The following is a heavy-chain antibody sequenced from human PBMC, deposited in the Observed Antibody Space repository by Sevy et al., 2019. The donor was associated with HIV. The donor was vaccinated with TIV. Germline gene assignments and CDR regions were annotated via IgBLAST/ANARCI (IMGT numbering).Heavy chain of an antibody. Sequence: GGSLRLSCAASGFTFSSYEMNWVRQAPGKGLEWVSYISSEGTTIYYADSVKGRFTISRDNAQNSVSLQMNSLRAEDTAVYSCARDLDDNSGYYDGAIDYWGQGTLVTVSS. J-gene: IGHJ4*02. V-gene: IGHV3-48*03. D-gene: IGHD3-22*01. CDR3: ARDLDDNSGYYDGAIDY. CDR2: ISSEGTTI. CDR1: GFTFSSYE.